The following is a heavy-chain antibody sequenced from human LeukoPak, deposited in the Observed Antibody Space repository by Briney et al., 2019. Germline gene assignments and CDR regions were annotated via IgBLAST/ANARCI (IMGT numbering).Heavy chain of an antibody. V-gene: IGHV4-31*03. CDR2: IYYSGST. D-gene: IGHD3-3*01. CDR1: GGSISSGGYY. J-gene: IGHJ4*02. Sequence: PSETLSLTCTVSGGSISSGGYYWSWIRQHPGKGLEWIGYIYYSGSTYYNPSLKSRVTISVDTSKNQFSLKLSSVTAADTAVYYCARGVYDFWSGYLSYFDYWGQGTLVTVSS. CDR3: ARGVYDFWSGYLSYFDY.